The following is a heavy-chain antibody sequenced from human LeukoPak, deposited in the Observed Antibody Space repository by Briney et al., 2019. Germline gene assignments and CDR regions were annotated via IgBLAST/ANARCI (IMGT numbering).Heavy chain of an antibody. J-gene: IGHJ4*02. Sequence: GGSLRLSCAASGFTFSSYAMHWVRQAPGKGLEWVAVISYDGSNKYYADSVKGRFTISRDNSKNTLYLQMNSLRAEDTAVYYCAREGVRGYYDSSGYPYFDYWGQGTLVTVSS. D-gene: IGHD3-22*01. CDR3: AREGVRGYYDSSGYPYFDY. CDR2: ISYDGSNK. CDR1: GFTFSSYA. V-gene: IGHV3-30-3*01.